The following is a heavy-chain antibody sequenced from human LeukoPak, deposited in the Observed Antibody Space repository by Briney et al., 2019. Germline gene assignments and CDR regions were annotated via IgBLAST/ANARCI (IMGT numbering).Heavy chain of an antibody. CDR2: MNPNSGNT. J-gene: IGHJ4*02. D-gene: IGHD3-22*01. V-gene: IGHV1-8*01. CDR1: GYTFTSYD. CDR3: ARIMADSSGYYY. Sequence: GASVEVSCKASGYTFTSYDINWVRQATGQGLEWMGWMNPNSGNTGYAQKFQGRVTMTRNTSISTAYMELSSLRSEDTAVYYCARIMADSSGYYYWGQGTLVTVSS.